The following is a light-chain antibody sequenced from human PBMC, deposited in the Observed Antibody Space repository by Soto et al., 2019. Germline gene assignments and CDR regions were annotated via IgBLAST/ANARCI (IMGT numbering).Light chain of an antibody. V-gene: IGKV3-20*01. CDR1: QTVPSRT. CDR3: QQFGSVQEK. CDR2: GAS. Sequence: DIVLTQSPGTLSLSPGDRAVLSCRASQTVPSRTFAWYQQKRGQPPRLLIYGASTRATGIPDRFSGSGSGTDFTLVISRLEPEDFEVYYCQQFGSVQEKFGKGTKVDI. J-gene: IGKJ1*01.